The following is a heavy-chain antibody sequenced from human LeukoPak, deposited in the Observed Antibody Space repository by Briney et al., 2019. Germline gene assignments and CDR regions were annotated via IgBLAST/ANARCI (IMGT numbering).Heavy chain of an antibody. J-gene: IGHJ5*02. CDR1: GYTFTSYD. CDR2: MNPNSDDS. V-gene: IGHV1-8*01. D-gene: IGHD1-1*01. CDR3: ARGRYNWNDWFDP. Sequence: ASVKVSCKASGYTFTSYDINWVRQATGQGLEWMGWMNPNSDDSGYAQKFQGRVTMTRNTSISTAYMELSSLRSDDTAVYYCARGRYNWNDWFDPWGQGTLVTVSS.